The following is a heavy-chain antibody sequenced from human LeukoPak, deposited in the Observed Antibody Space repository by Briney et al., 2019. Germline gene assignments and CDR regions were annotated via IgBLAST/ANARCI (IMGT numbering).Heavy chain of an antibody. V-gene: IGHV1-46*01. CDR1: GYTFTSYY. CDR3: ARLRMRPGRWFDP. CDR2: INPSGGST. D-gene: IGHD1-14*01. J-gene: IGHJ5*02. Sequence: GASVKVSCKASGYTFTSYYIHWVRQAPGQGLEWMGIINPSGGSTSYAQKFQGRVTMTRDTSTSTVYMELSSLRSEDTAVYYCARLRMRPGRWFDPWGQGTLVTVSS.